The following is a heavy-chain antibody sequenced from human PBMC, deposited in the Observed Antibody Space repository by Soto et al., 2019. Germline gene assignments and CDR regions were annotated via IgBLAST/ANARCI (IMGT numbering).Heavy chain of an antibody. V-gene: IGHV3-48*02. CDR1: AFTFSSYS. CDR3: ASGYCSSTSCSRDYYYYYGMDV. D-gene: IGHD2-2*01. J-gene: IGHJ6*02. Sequence: PGGSLRLSCAASAFTFSSYSMNWVRQAPGQGLEWVSYISSSSSTIYYADSVKGRFTISRDNAKNSLYLQMNSLRDEDTAVYYCASGYCSSTSCSRDYYYYYGMDVWGQGTTVTVSS. CDR2: ISSSSSTI.